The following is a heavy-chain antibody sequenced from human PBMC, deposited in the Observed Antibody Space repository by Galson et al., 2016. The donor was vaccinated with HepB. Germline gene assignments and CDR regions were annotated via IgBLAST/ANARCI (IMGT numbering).Heavy chain of an antibody. CDR1: GFIFDDYG. CDR2: ISWNSGSK. V-gene: IGHV3-9*01. Sequence: SLRLSCAASGFIFDDYGMHWVRQAPGKGLEWVSGISWNSGSKGYADSVKGRFTISRDNAKKSLYLEMKSLRPEDTAFYCCGKEVGTGGYANGYYYGVDVWGQGTTVTVSS. CDR3: GKEVGTGGYANGYYYGVDV. J-gene: IGHJ6*02. D-gene: IGHD5-18*01.